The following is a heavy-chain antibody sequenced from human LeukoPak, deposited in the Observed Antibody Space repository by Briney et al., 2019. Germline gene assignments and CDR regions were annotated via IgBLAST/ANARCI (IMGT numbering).Heavy chain of an antibody. J-gene: IGHJ6*02. Sequence: PGASLRLSCAAYGFTFSSYAMSWVRQAPGKGLEWVSAISGSGGSTYYADSVKGRFTISRDNSKNTLYLQMNSLRAEDTAVYYCAKGSSGLLYDYYYGMDVWGQGTTVTVSS. CDR3: AKGSSGLLYDYYYGMDV. CDR2: ISGSGGST. V-gene: IGHV3-23*01. D-gene: IGHD3-3*01. CDR1: GFTFSSYA.